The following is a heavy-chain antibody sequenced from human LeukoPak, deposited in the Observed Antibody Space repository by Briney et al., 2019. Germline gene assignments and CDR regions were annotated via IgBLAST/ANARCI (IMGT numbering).Heavy chain of an antibody. CDR1: GFSFSSYR. CDR2: LSPSRTVNSYI. J-gene: IGHJ4*02. Sequence: PGGSLRLSCAASGFSFSSYRMNWVRQAPGKGLEWVSSLSPSRTVNSYIYYAGSVEGRFTISRDNAKNSLYLQMDSLRVEDTAVYYCATNVNFYDSSGYSYYFDYWGQGALVTVSS. CDR3: ATNVNFYDSSGYSYYFDY. D-gene: IGHD3-22*01. V-gene: IGHV3-21*06.